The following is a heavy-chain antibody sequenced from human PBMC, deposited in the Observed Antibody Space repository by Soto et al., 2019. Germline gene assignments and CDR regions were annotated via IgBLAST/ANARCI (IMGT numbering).Heavy chain of an antibody. J-gene: IGHJ4*02. CDR3: APGADRTKVRLG. V-gene: IGHV3-23*01. Sequence: EVQLLESGGALVQPGGSLRLSCATSGFTFSSYAMSWVRQAPGKGLEWVSGISGSGGTTYYADSVKGRFTISRDNSKNTQYLQMNSLRAEDTAVYYCAPGADRTKVRLGWGQGTLVTVSS. CDR2: ISGSGGTT. D-gene: IGHD1-7*01. CDR1: GFTFSSYA.